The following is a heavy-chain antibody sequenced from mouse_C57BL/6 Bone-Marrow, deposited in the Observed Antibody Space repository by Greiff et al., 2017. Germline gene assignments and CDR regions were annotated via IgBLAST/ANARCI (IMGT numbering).Heavy chain of an antibody. J-gene: IGHJ2*01. D-gene: IGHD1-1*02. CDR1: GYTFTSYG. V-gene: IGHV1-81*01. CDR2: IYPRSGNT. Sequence: QVQLQQSGAELARPGASVKLSCKASGYTFTSYGISWVKQRTGQGLEWIGEIYPRSGNTYYNEKFKGKATLTADKSSSTAYIELRSLTSEDSAVYFCARVVYPYYFDYWGQGTTLTVSS. CDR3: ARVVYPYYFDY.